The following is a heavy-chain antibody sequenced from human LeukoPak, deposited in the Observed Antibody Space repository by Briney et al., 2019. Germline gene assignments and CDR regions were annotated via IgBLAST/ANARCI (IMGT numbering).Heavy chain of an antibody. D-gene: IGHD3-9*01. CDR2: IRSKGYGGTA. CDR1: GFTFGDYS. Sequence: GGSLRLSCTTSGFTFGDYSMSWFRQAPGKGLEWVGFIRSKGYGGTAEYAASVKGRFTISRDDSNSIAYLQMDSLKTEVTAVYYCTREIRYFDWFQADYWGQGTLVTVSS. V-gene: IGHV3-49*03. J-gene: IGHJ4*02. CDR3: TREIRYFDWFQADY.